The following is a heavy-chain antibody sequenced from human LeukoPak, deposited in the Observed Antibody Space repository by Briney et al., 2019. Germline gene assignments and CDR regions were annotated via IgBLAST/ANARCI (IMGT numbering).Heavy chain of an antibody. CDR3: ARGGYSYGF. CDR1: GGSISSYY. J-gene: IGHJ4*02. D-gene: IGHD5-18*01. Sequence: SETLSLTCTVSGGSISSYYWSWIRQPPEKGLEWIGYIYYGGSTNYNPSLKSRVTISVDTSKNQFSLKLSSVTAADTAVYYCARGGYSYGFWGQGTLVTVSS. V-gene: IGHV4-59*01. CDR2: IYYGGST.